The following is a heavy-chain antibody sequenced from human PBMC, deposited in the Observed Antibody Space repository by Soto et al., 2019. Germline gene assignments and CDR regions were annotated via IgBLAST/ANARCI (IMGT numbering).Heavy chain of an antibody. CDR3: ARGSVRYFDWLNYYYGMDV. Sequence: ASVKVSCKASGYTFTSYDINWVRQATGQGLEWMGWMNPISGNTGYAQKFQGRVTMTRNTSISTAYMELSSLRSEDTAVYYCARGSVRYFDWLNYYYGMDVWGQGTTVTVSS. V-gene: IGHV1-8*01. J-gene: IGHJ6*02. CDR2: MNPISGNT. CDR1: GYTFTSYD. D-gene: IGHD3-9*01.